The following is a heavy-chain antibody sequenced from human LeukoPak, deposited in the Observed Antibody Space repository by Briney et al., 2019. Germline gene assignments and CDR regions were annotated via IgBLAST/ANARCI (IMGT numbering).Heavy chain of an antibody. Sequence: PSQTLSLTCTVSGGSISSDDYYWSWIRQPPGKGLEWIGYIYYSGSTYYNPSLKSRVTISVDTSKNQFSLKLSSVTAADTAVYYCARRTPGSYFDYWGQGTLVTVPS. CDR1: GGSISSDDYY. V-gene: IGHV4-30-4*08. J-gene: IGHJ4*02. CDR3: ARRTPGSYFDY. D-gene: IGHD1-14*01. CDR2: IYYSGST.